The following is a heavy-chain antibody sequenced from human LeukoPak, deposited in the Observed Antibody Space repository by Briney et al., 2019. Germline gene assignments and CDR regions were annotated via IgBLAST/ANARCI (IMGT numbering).Heavy chain of an antibody. CDR2: IYTSGST. CDR1: Y. Sequence: YWSWIRQXAGKGLEWIGRIYTSGSTNYNPPLKRGGTISVETSKKQCSLKVRSVTAADTAVYYCARDGRYYDSSGYNNDAFDIWGQGTMVTVSS. J-gene: IGHJ3*02. V-gene: IGHV4-4*07. D-gene: IGHD3-22*01. CDR3: ARDGRYYDSSGYNNDAFDI.